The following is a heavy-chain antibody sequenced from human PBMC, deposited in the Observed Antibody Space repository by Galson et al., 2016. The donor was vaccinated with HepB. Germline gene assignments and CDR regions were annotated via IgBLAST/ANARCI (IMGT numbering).Heavy chain of an antibody. CDR3: ASGFPYMYFDL. CDR2: IYSSGNT. Sequence: SLRLSCAASGFAVMTNYMTWVRQASGKGLERVSVIYSSGNTYYGESVKGRFTISRDEAENAVYLQMNSLKVEDTAVYYCASGFPYMYFDLWGRGTLVTVSS. V-gene: IGHV3-53*01. CDR1: GFAVMTNY. J-gene: IGHJ2*01. D-gene: IGHD3-10*01.